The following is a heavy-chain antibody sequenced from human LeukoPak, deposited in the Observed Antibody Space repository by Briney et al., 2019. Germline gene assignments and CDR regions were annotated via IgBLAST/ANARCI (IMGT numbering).Heavy chain of an antibody. CDR2: IYYSGST. CDR1: GGSISSYY. Sequence: SETLSLTCTVSGGSISSYYWSWIRQPPGKGLEWIGYIYYSGSTNYNPSLKSRVTISVDSSKNQFSLKLSSVTAADTAVYYCAREVGVRAFDVWGQGTMGTVSS. J-gene: IGHJ3*01. D-gene: IGHD2-21*01. CDR3: AREVGVRAFDV. V-gene: IGHV4-59*01.